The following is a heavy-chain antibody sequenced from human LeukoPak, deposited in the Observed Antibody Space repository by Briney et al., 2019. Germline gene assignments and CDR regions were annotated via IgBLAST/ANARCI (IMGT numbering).Heavy chain of an antibody. Sequence: SETLSLTCTVSGGSISSYCWSWIRQPAGKGLEWIGRIYTSGSTNYNPSLKSRVTMSVDTSKNQFSLKLSSVTAADTAVYYCARGRLPGIAAAGNLYYYYMDVWGKGTTVTVSS. CDR3: ARGRLPGIAAAGNLYYYYMDV. CDR2: IYTSGST. V-gene: IGHV4-4*07. J-gene: IGHJ6*03. D-gene: IGHD6-13*01. CDR1: GGSISSYC.